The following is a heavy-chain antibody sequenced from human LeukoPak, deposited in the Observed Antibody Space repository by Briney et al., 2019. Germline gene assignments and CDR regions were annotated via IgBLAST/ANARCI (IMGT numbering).Heavy chain of an antibody. Sequence: GGSLRLSCAASGFTFSSYSMNWVRQAPGKGLEWVSYIGGRTTDIKYADSVKGRFTISRDNAKNSLYLQMNSLRAEDTAVYYCAREPHSSSWPNYFYYYGMDVWGQGTTVTVSS. V-gene: IGHV3-21*05. J-gene: IGHJ6*02. CDR1: GFTFSSYS. D-gene: IGHD6-13*01. CDR2: IGGRTTDI. CDR3: AREPHSSSWPNYFYYYGMDV.